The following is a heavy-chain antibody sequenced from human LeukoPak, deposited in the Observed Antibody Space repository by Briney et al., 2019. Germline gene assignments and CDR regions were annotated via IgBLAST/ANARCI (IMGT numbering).Heavy chain of an antibody. J-gene: IGHJ6*03. V-gene: IGHV3-7*01. D-gene: IGHD3-3*01. CDR3: ARDPIEYDFWSGYYMDV. CDR1: GFTFSSYW. Sequence: GGSLRLSCAASGFTFSSYWMSWVRQAPGKGRGWVSNIKQDGSEKYYVDSVKGRFTISRDTTKNSMYLKMNSLRAEDTAVYYCARDPIEYDFWSGYYMDVWGKGTTVTVSS. CDR2: IKQDGSEK.